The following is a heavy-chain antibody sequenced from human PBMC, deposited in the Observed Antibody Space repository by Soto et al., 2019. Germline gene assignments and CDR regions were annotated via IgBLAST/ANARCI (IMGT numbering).Heavy chain of an antibody. CDR3: AKDGADTGTYNFDY. CDR2: ISNDGSNK. V-gene: IGHV3-30*18. Sequence: QVQLVESGGGVVQPGMSLSLSCAASGFTFSNYGMHWVRQALGKGLEWVTLISNDGSNKFYADSVKGRFTISRDNSKNTLYRQMTSLKTEDTAVYYCAKDGADTGTYNFDYWGQGTLVTVSS. J-gene: IGHJ4*02. CDR1: GFTFSNYG. D-gene: IGHD1-26*01.